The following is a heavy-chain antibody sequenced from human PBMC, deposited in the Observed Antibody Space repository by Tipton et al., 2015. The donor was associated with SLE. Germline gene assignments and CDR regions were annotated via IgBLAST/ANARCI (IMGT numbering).Heavy chain of an antibody. Sequence: GSLRLSCAASGLSFSGSAIHWVRQASGKGLEWVGRMRSKADSYATGYAASVEGRFTISSDDSKNTAYLQMRSLKTEDTALYYCTTSSSPFDYWGQGTLVTVSS. V-gene: IGHV3-73*01. J-gene: IGHJ4*02. D-gene: IGHD6-6*01. CDR3: TTSSSPFDY. CDR1: GLSFSGSA. CDR2: MRSKADSYAT.